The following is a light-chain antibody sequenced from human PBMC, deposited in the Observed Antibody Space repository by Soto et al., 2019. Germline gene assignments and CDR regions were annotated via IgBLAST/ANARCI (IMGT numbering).Light chain of an antibody. CDR1: QSVSSS. CDR3: QQYNNWPLT. J-gene: IGKJ4*01. V-gene: IGKV3-15*01. CDR2: GAS. Sequence: IVFTPSPGTLCLSPGQRGTLALMVSQSVSSSCLAWYRQKPGEDPRLLIFGASTRATGIPARFSGSGSWTEFTLTISSLQSEDFAVYYCQQYNNWPLTFGGGTKVDIK.